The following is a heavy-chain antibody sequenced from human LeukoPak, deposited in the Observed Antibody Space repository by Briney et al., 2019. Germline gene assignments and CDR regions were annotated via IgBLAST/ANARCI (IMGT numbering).Heavy chain of an antibody. V-gene: IGHV4-34*01. CDR1: GGSFSGYY. D-gene: IGHD3-22*01. CDR2: INHSGST. CDR3: ARGPTYYYDSSGYHKEDYYFDY. Sequence: SETLSLTCAVYGGSFSGYYWSWIRQPPGKGLEWIGEINHSGSTNYNPSLKSRVTMSVDTSKNQFSLKLSSVTAADTAVYYCARGPTYYYDSSGYHKEDYYFDYWGQGTLVTVSS. J-gene: IGHJ4*02.